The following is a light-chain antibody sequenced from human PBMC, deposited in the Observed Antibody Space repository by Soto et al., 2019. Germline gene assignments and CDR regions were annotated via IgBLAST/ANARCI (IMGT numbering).Light chain of an antibody. CDR2: RNN. CDR3: ATWDDSLNGFYV. J-gene: IGLJ1*01. V-gene: IGLV1-47*01. CDR1: TSNSGSNY. Sequence: QSVLTQPPSASGTPGQGVTISCSGSTSNSGSNYVYWYQQLPVTAPKLLIYRNNQRPSGVPDRFSGSKSGTSASLAISGLRSDDEADYFCATWDDSLNGFYVFGTGTKVTVL.